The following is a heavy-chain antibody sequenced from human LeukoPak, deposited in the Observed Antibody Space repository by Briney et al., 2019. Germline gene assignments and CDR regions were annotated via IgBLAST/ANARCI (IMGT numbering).Heavy chain of an antibody. CDR3: AKSGGPDYYDSSAFDI. CDR1: GGSISSGSYY. D-gene: IGHD3-22*01. Sequence: SQTLSLTCTVSGGSISSGSYYWSWIRQPAGKGLEWIGRIYTSGSTNYNPSLKSRVTISVDTSKNQFSLKLSSVTAADTAVFYCAKSGGPDYYDSSAFDIWGQGTMVTVSS. CDR2: IYTSGST. V-gene: IGHV4-61*02. J-gene: IGHJ3*02.